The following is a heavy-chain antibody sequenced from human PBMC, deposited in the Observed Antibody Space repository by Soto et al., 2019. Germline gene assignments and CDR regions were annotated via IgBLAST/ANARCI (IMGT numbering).Heavy chain of an antibody. CDR1: GGSIRTSSYY. J-gene: IGHJ4*02. Sequence: QLHLQESGPGLVKPSETLSLTCNVSGGSIRTSSYYWGWIRQPPGKRLEWLGSMFYTGNTYYNPSLQGRLFISIDTSKSQFSLNLTSVTATDTAMYHCARHSADSFGRPSHFDNWGQGTLVTVSS. CDR3: ARHSADSFGRPSHFDN. CDR2: MFYTGNT. V-gene: IGHV4-39*01. D-gene: IGHD5-18*01.